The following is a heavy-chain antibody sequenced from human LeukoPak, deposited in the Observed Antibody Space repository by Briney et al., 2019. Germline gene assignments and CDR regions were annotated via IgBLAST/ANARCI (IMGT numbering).Heavy chain of an antibody. V-gene: IGHV4-34*01. CDR3: ASHYCSSTSCSPR. D-gene: IGHD2-2*01. Sequence: SETLSLTCAVYGGSFSGYYWSWIRQPPGKGLEWIGEINHSGSTNYNPSLKSRVTISVDTSKNQFSLKLSSVTAADTAVYYCASHYCSSTSCSPRWGQGTLVTVSS. CDR2: INHSGST. CDR1: GGSFSGYY. J-gene: IGHJ1*01.